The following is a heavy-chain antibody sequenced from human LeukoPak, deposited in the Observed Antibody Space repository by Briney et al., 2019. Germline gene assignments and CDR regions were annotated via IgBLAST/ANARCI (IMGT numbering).Heavy chain of an antibody. CDR2: ISWNGGSI. V-gene: IGHV3-9*01. CDR3: AKDSGSWYTKGLDY. J-gene: IGHJ4*02. D-gene: IGHD6-13*01. Sequence: GRSLRLSCAASGFTFDDYAMHWVRQAPGKGLEWVSGISWNGGSIGYADSVKGRFTISRDNAKNSLYLQMNSLRAEDTAFYYCAKDSGSWYTKGLDYWGQGTLVTVSS. CDR1: GFTFDDYA.